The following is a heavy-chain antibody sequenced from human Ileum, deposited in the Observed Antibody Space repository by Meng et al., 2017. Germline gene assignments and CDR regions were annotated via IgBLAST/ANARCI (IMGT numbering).Heavy chain of an antibody. V-gene: IGHV4-34*01. CDR3: ARGAWLVRGVIISSFDY. CDR2: IHHSGST. Sequence: QTWAGGLLKPSEPLSLTWAVYGGSFSCYYWTWIRQPPEKGLEWIGEIHHSGSTNYNPSLKSRVTTSVDTSKNQFSLKLTSVTAADTAVYCCARGAWLVRGVIISSFDYWGQGALVTVSS. D-gene: IGHD3-10*01. CDR1: GGSFSCYY. J-gene: IGHJ4*02.